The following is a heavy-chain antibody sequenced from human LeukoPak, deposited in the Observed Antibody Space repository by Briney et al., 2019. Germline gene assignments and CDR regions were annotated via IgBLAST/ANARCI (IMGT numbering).Heavy chain of an antibody. V-gene: IGHV4-39*07. CDR2: IYYSGST. CDR1: GGSIISSSFW. CDR3: ARGYSSGYYFGLYYFDY. D-gene: IGHD3-22*01. J-gene: IGHJ4*02. Sequence: SETLSLTCTVSGGSIISSSFWWGWIRQPPGKGLEWIGSIYYSGSTYYNPSLKSRVTISVDTSKNQFSLKLSSVTAADTAVYYCARGYSSGYYFGLYYFDYWGQGTLVTVSS.